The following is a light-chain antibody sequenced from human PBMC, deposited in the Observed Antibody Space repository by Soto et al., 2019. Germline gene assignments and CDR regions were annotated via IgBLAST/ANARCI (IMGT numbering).Light chain of an antibody. Sequence: EIVFTHSPGTLSLSPGGRATLSCRASQSVSSSYLAWYQQKPGQAPRLLIYGASSRATGIPDRFSGSGSGTDFTLTISRLEPEDFAVYYCQQYGSSSWTFGQGTKVDI. CDR1: QSVSSSY. V-gene: IGKV3-20*01. CDR2: GAS. J-gene: IGKJ1*01. CDR3: QQYGSSSWT.